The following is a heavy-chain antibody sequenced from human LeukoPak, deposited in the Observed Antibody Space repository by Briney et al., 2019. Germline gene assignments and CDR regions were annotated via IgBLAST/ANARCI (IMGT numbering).Heavy chain of an antibody. J-gene: IGHJ4*02. V-gene: IGHV1-18*01. CDR3: ARISQMGMIVVAGEFDY. D-gene: IGHD3-22*01. CDR1: GYTFTSYG. Sequence: TSVKVSCKASGYTFTSYGISWVRQAPGQGLEWMGWISAYNGNTNYAQKLQGRVTMTTDTSTSTAYMELRSLRSDDTAVYYCARISQMGMIVVAGEFDYWGQGTLVTVSS. CDR2: ISAYNGNT.